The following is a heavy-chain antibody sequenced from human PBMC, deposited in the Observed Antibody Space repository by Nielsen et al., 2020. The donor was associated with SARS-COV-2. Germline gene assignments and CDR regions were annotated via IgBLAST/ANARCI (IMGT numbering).Heavy chain of an antibody. CDR3: ARDFDYYDSSGYLDY. CDR1: GFTFSSYG. CDR2: ISYDGSNK. J-gene: IGHJ4*02. V-gene: IGHV3-30*03. Sequence: GESLKISCAASGFTFSSYGMHWVRQAPGKGLEWVAVISYDGSNKYYADSVKGRFTISRDNSKNTLYLQMNSLRAEDTAVYYCARDFDYYDSSGYLDYWGQGTLVTVSS. D-gene: IGHD3-22*01.